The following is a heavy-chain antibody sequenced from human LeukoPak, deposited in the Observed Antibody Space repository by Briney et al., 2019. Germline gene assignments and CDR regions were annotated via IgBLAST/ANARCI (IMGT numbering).Heavy chain of an antibody. D-gene: IGHD2-2*01. CDR1: GGTFSSYA. Sequence: SVKVSCKASGGTFSSYAISWVRQAPGQGLEWMGRIIPILGIANYAQKFQGRVTITADKSTSTAYMELSSLRSEDTAVYYCARAGFIGSSAPENYWGQGTLVTVSS. CDR2: IIPILGIA. V-gene: IGHV1-69*04. CDR3: ARAGFIGSSAPENY. J-gene: IGHJ4*02.